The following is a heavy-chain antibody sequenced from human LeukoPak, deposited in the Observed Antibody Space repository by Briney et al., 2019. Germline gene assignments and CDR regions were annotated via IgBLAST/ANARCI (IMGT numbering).Heavy chain of an antibody. J-gene: IGHJ4*02. CDR2: MNPNSGNT. Sequence: ASVKVSCKASGYTFTSYDINWVRQASGQGLEWMGWMNPNSGNTVYAQKFQGRVTMTRDTSISTAYMELSSLRSDDTAVYYCARPGYSSSWYGAWGQGTLVTVSS. CDR3: ARPGYSSSWYGA. CDR1: GYTFTSYD. V-gene: IGHV1-8*01. D-gene: IGHD6-13*01.